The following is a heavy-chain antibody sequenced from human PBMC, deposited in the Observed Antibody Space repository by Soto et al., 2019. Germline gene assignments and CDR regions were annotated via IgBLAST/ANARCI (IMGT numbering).Heavy chain of an antibody. D-gene: IGHD3-22*01. CDR2: IFHSGST. CDR1: GGSISNSNW. Sequence: PSETLSLTCAVSGGSISNSNWWSWVRQPPGKGLEWIGEIFHSGSTNYNPSLQSRVTISVDKSQNQFSLKLSSVTAADTAVYYCARDYYDSSGYYPRTRSRWFDPWGQGTLVTVSS. CDR3: ARDYYDSSGYYPRTRSRWFDP. J-gene: IGHJ5*02. V-gene: IGHV4-4*02.